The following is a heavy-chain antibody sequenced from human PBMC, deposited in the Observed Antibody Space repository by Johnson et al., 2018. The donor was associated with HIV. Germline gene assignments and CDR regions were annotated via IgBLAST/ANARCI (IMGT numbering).Heavy chain of an antibody. J-gene: IGHJ3*02. CDR1: GFTFDDYA. V-gene: IGHV3-9*03. D-gene: IGHD1-26*01. Sequence: VQLVESGGGSVQPGRSLRLSCAASGFTFDDYAMRWVRQAPGKGLEWVSGISWGSGRIGYVASVKRRSTISSDNAKNTLYLKMIILRAEDMALYYCAKDKGWALPARAAFDIWGHGTVVTVSS. CDR3: AKDKGWALPARAAFDI. CDR2: ISWGSGRI.